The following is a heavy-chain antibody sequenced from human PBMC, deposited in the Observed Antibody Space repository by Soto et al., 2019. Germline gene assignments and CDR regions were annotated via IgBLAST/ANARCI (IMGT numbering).Heavy chain of an antibody. Sequence: PGGSLSLSCAASGFTFSSYSMNWVRQAPGKGLEWVSYISSSSSTIYYADSVKGRFTISRDNAKNSLYLQMNSLRAEDTAVYYCATWDYYGSGSFDSPNWFDPWGQGTLVTVSS. CDR2: ISSSSSTI. V-gene: IGHV3-48*01. J-gene: IGHJ5*02. CDR3: ATWDYYGSGSFDSPNWFDP. CDR1: GFTFSSYS. D-gene: IGHD3-10*01.